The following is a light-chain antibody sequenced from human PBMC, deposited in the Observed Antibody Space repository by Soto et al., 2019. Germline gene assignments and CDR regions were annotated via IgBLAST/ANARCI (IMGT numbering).Light chain of an antibody. Sequence: EIVLTQSPATLSLSPGERVTLSCRASESVRTYLGWYQQKPGQAPRLLIYDASNRATGIPARFSGSGSGTDFTLTISSLEPEDFAVYYCQQRYNWPPISFGQGTRLDIK. CDR2: DAS. J-gene: IGKJ5*01. CDR1: ESVRTY. V-gene: IGKV3-11*01. CDR3: QQRYNWPPIS.